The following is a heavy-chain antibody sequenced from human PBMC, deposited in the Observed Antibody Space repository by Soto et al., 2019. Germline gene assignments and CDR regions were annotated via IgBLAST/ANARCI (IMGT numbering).Heavy chain of an antibody. CDR3: ARAFRSYYYDSSGYHFDY. Sequence: QLQLQESGSGLVKPSQTLSLTCAVSGGSISSGGYSWSWIRQPPGKGLEWIGYIYHSGSTYYNPSLKSRVTISVARSKNQFSLKLSSVTAADTAVYYCARAFRSYYYDSSGYHFDYWGQGTLVTVSS. J-gene: IGHJ4*02. CDR1: GGSISSGGYS. V-gene: IGHV4-30-2*01. CDR2: IYHSGST. D-gene: IGHD3-22*01.